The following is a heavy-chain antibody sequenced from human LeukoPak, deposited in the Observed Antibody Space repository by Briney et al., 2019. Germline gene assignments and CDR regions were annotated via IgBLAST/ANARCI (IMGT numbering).Heavy chain of an antibody. V-gene: IGHV3-7*03. CDR3: ARVPRGYDILTGYYPLYFDY. Sequence: GGSLRLSCAASGFTFSSYWMSWVRQAPGKGLEWVANIKQYGSEKYYVDSVKGRFTISRDNAKNSLYLQMNSLRAEDTAVYYCARVPRGYDILTGYYPLYFDYWGQGTLVTVSS. CDR1: GFTFSSYW. CDR2: IKQYGSEK. J-gene: IGHJ4*02. D-gene: IGHD3-9*01.